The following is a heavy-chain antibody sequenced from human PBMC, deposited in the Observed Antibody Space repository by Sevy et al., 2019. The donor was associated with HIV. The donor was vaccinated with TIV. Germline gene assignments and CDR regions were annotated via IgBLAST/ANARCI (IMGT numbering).Heavy chain of an antibody. J-gene: IGHJ4*02. CDR2: LSFGCGEI. CDR1: GFTFSKHS. Sequence: GGSLRLSCAASGFTFSKHSMSWVHQPPGKGLEWVSTLSFGCGEINHADSVKGRFTISRDNSKNSLYLQMNNLRAEDTAVYYCAREGCTKPHDYWGQGTLVTVSS. V-gene: IGHV3-23*01. CDR3: AREGCTKPHDY. D-gene: IGHD2-8*01.